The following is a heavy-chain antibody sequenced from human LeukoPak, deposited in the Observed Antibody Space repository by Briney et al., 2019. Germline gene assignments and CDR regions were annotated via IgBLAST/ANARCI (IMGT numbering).Heavy chain of an antibody. V-gene: IGHV3-23*01. CDR3: AKAGYCGGDCYSDSDY. Sequence: PGGSLRLSCAASGFTFSSYAMSWVRQAPGKGLEWVSAISGSGGSTYYADSVKGRFTISRDNSKNTLYLQMNSLRAEDTAVYYCAKAGYCGGDCYSDSDYWGQGTLVTVSS. J-gene: IGHJ4*02. D-gene: IGHD2-21*02. CDR1: GFTFSSYA. CDR2: ISGSGGST.